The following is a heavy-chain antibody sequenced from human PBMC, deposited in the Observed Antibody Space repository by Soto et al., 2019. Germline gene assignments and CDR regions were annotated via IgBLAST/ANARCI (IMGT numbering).Heavy chain of an antibody. CDR1: GFSFSTCA. CDR2: ISGSGGTT. D-gene: IGHD1-26*01. V-gene: IGHV3-23*01. Sequence: LRLSCAASGFSFSTCAMTWVRQAPGKGLEWVSLISGSGGTTYYADSVKGRFTISRDNSKNTLYLQMNSLRAEDTAVYYCAKDGSYFDFDYWGQGTLVTVSS. J-gene: IGHJ4*02. CDR3: AKDGSYFDFDY.